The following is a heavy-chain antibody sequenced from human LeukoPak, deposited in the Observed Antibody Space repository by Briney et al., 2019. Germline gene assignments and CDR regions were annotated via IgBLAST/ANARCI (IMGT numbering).Heavy chain of an antibody. CDR1: GFTFSSYA. D-gene: IGHD3-3*01. J-gene: IGHJ4*02. Sequence: QTGGSLRLSCAASGFTFSSYAMSWVRQAPGKGLEWVSAISGSGGSTYYADSVKGRFTISRDNSKNTLYLQMNSLRAEDTAVYYCAKVIYDFWSGYSIYYFDYWGQGTLVTVSS. CDR2: ISGSGGST. V-gene: IGHV3-23*01. CDR3: AKVIYDFWSGYSIYYFDY.